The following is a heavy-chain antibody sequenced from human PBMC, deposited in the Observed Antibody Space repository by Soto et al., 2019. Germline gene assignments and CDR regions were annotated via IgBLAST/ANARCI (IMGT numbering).Heavy chain of an antibody. CDR2: IIPLFGTT. Sequence: SVKVSCKASGGTFTSYAISWVRQAPGQGLEWMGGIIPLFGTTEYAQKFQDRVTITADESTTTAYMELSSLRSEDTAVYFCAGEGSDSSGDLHWIFDPWGQRTLVTVSS. J-gene: IGHJ5*02. D-gene: IGHD3-22*01. CDR3: AGEGSDSSGDLHWIFDP. CDR1: GGTFTSYA. V-gene: IGHV1-69*13.